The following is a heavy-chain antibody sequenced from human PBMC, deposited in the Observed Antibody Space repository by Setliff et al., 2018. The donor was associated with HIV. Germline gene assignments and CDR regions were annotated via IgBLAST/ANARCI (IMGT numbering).Heavy chain of an antibody. CDR2: ISGGGDST. Sequence: AGGSLRLSCAASGFTFSSYGMSWVRQAPGKGLEWVSSISGGGDSTYYADSVKGRFTISRDKSKNTLYLQMNSLRAEDTAVYFCAKSGFGVVALGINNWFDPWGQGTLVTVSS. D-gene: IGHD3-10*01. CDR3: AKSGFGVVALGINNWFDP. CDR1: GFTFSSYG. J-gene: IGHJ5*02. V-gene: IGHV3-23*01.